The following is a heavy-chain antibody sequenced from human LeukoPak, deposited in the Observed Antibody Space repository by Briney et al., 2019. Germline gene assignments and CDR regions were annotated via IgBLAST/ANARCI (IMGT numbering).Heavy chain of an antibody. CDR3: AKDVYGDYGGLDY. CDR2: IRGSDGST. J-gene: IGHJ4*02. V-gene: IGHV3-23*01. D-gene: IGHD4-17*01. CDR1: GFPVSTYA. Sequence: GSLRLSCAASGFPVSTYAMSWVRQAPGKGLEWVSSIRGSDGSTYYADSVKGRFAISRDNSKNTLYLQMNSLRAEDTAVYYCAKDVYGDYGGLDYWGQGTLVTVSS.